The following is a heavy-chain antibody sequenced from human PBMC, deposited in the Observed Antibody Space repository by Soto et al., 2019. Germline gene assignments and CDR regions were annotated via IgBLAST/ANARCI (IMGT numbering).Heavy chain of an antibody. J-gene: IGHJ4*02. CDR2: INWNGGST. Sequence: PGGSLRLSCAASGFTFDDYGMSWVRQAPGKGLEWVSGINWNGGSTGYADSVKGRFTISRDNSQNSLFLLMNSLRAEDTAVYYCARDKDWAFDYWGQGTLVTVSS. V-gene: IGHV3-20*04. D-gene: IGHD3-9*01. CDR1: GFTFDDYG. CDR3: ARDKDWAFDY.